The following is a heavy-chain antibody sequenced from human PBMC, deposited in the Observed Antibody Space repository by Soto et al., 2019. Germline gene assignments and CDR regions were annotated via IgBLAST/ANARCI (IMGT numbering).Heavy chain of an antibody. CDR1: GFTFSDYY. CDR3: ASTLVAPGY. Sequence: GGSLRLSCAASGFTFSDYYMSWIRQAPGKGLEWVSYISSSSSCTNYADSVKDRFTISRDNAKNSLYLQMNSLRAEDTAVYYCASTLVAPGYWGQGTLVTVSS. CDR2: ISSSSSCT. V-gene: IGHV3-11*06. J-gene: IGHJ4*02. D-gene: IGHD5-12*01.